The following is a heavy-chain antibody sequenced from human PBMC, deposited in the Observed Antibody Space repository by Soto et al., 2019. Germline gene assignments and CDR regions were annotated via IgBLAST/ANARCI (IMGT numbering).Heavy chain of an antibody. Sequence: SETLSLTCTVSGGSVSSGSYQWTWIRQPPGKGLEWIGYIHVSGSTNDNPSLKGRVTMSIDTSKNQFSLKLSSVTAADTAVYYCARDGHGMDVWGQGTKVTVS. J-gene: IGHJ6*02. V-gene: IGHV4-61*01. CDR2: IHVSGST. CDR3: ARDGHGMDV. CDR1: GGSVSSGSYQ.